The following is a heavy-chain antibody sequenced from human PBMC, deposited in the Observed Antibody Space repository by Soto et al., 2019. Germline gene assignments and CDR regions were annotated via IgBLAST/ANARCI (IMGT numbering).Heavy chain of an antibody. CDR3: ARDSADVVVVAAIMGHAFDY. J-gene: IGHJ4*02. V-gene: IGHV3-30-3*01. Sequence: GGSLRLSCAASGFTFSSYAMHWVRQAPGKGLEWVAVISYDGSNKYYADSVKGRFTISRENSKNTLYLQMNSLRAEDTAVYYCARDSADVVVVAAIMGHAFDYWGQGTLVTVSS. CDR2: ISYDGSNK. D-gene: IGHD2-15*01. CDR1: GFTFSSYA.